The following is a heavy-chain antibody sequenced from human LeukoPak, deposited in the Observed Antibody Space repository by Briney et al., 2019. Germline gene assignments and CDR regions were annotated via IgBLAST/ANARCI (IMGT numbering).Heavy chain of an antibody. J-gene: IGHJ3*02. CDR3: ARAEGTHYYDSSGYPGAFDI. D-gene: IGHD3-22*01. V-gene: IGHV1-69*13. CDR2: IIPIFGTA. Sequence: GASVTVSCKASGGTFSSYAISWVRQAPGQGLEWMGGIIPIFGTANYAQKFQGRVTITADESTSTAYMELSSLRSEDTAVYYCARAEGTHYYDSSGYPGAFDIWGQGTMVTVSS. CDR1: GGTFSSYA.